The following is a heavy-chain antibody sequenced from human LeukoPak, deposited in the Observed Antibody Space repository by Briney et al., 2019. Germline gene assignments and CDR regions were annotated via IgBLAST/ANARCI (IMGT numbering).Heavy chain of an antibody. D-gene: IGHD2-8*02. CDR3: ARHCTGNSCYDY. CDR1: GYTFTSYG. J-gene: IGHJ4*02. Sequence: GASVKVSCKASGYTFTSYGISWVRQAPGQGLEWMGWISAYNGNTNYAQKFQGRVTMTRDTSISTAYMELSRVRSDDSAVYYCARHCTGNSCYDYWGQGTLVTVSS. V-gene: IGHV1-18*01. CDR2: ISAYNGNT.